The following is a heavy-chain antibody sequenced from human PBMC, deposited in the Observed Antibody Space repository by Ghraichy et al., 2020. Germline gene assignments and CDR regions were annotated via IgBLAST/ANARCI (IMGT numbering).Heavy chain of an antibody. CDR1: GDSINSYS. V-gene: IGHV4-4*07. CDR2: IFTSGST. J-gene: IGHJ6*02. D-gene: IGHD1-14*01. Sequence: SETLSLTCTVSGDSINSYSWSWIRQSAGKGLEWIGRIFTSGSTHYNPSLKSRVTMSADTSKNQVSLKLDSVTAADTAVYYCARGHYNSRLYFHNVDIWGQGTSGTVSS. CDR3: ARGHYNSRLYFHNVDI.